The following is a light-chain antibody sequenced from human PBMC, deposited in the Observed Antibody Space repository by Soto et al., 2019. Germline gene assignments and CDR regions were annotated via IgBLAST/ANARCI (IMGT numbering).Light chain of an antibody. V-gene: IGLV7-43*01. J-gene: IGLJ1*01. Sequence: QTVVTQEPSLTVSPGGTVTLTCASGLEAVTSGYYPNWFQQKPGQAPRALIYSTSNKHPWTPARFSGSLLGGKAALTLSGVQPEDEAEYYCLLYYGGARVFGTGTKLTVL. CDR1: LEAVTSGYY. CDR2: STS. CDR3: LLYYGGARV.